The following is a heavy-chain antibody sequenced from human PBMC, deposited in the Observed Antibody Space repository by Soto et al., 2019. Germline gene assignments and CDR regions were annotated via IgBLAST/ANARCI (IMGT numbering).Heavy chain of an antibody. CDR2: IYKDFT. J-gene: IGHJ3*02. CDR3: AREPRYCSGGSCSIMGDAFDI. CDR1: GFTVTDIY. D-gene: IGHD2-15*01. V-gene: IGHV3-66*01. Sequence: EVQLVESGGGLVQPGGSLRLSCVASGFTVTDIYMNWVRQAPGKGLEWVSVIYKDFTDYADFVKGRFSVSTDSSKNALYLQMDNLGAEDTAVYYWAREPRYCSGGSCSIMGDAFDIWGQGAMVTVSS.